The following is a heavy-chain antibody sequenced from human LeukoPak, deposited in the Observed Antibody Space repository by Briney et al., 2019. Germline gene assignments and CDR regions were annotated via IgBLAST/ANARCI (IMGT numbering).Heavy chain of an antibody. V-gene: IGHV3-30-3*01. CDR3: ARDPVPSKPDYFDN. Sequence: GGSLTLSCAASGFTFSRSDIHWVRQAPGKGLEWVAVTSVDGRLKFYTDSVKGRFTISRDNSRNTLYLQMSSLRPEDTAVYYCARDPVPSKPDYFDNWGQGTLVTVSS. D-gene: IGHD6-6*01. CDR1: GFTFSRSD. CDR2: TSVDGRLK. J-gene: IGHJ4*02.